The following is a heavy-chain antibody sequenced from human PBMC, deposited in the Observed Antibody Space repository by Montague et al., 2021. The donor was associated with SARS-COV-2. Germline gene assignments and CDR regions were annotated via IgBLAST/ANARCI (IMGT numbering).Heavy chain of an antibody. Sequence: PALVKPTQTLTLTCTFSGFSLSTSGMCVSWIRQPPGKALEWLALIDWDDDKYYSTSLKTRLTISKDTSKNQVVLTMTNMDPVDTATYHCARISYDILTGYYYGMDVWGQGTTVTVSS. V-gene: IGHV2-70*01. D-gene: IGHD3-9*01. J-gene: IGHJ6*02. CDR2: IDWDDDK. CDR3: ARISYDILTGYYYGMDV. CDR1: GFSLSTSGMC.